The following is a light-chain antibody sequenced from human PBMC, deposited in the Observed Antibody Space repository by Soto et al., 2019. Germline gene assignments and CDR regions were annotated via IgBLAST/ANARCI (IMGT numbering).Light chain of an antibody. J-gene: IGKJ2*01. CDR3: HQGNKWPLT. V-gene: IGKV3-15*01. Sequence: EIVMTQSPATLSVSPGERATLSCRASQSISTELAWYQQKPGQPPRLLIYSASTRATGVPARFTGSGSGSEVTLTIGGLQSEDFAVYYCHQGNKWPLTFCQGTRLEI. CDR2: SAS. CDR1: QSISTE.